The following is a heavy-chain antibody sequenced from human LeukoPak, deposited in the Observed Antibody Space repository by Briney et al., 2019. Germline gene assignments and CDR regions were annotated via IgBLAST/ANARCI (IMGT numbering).Heavy chain of an antibody. CDR3: ARLSGYSSSSSFDY. J-gene: IGHJ4*02. V-gene: IGHV5-51*01. Sequence: GESLQISCKGSGYRFTSDWIGWVRQMPGKGLEWMGIIYPGDSDTRYSPSFQGQVTISADKSISTAYLQWSSLKASDTAMYYCARLSGYSSSSSFDYWGQGTLVTVSS. D-gene: IGHD6-6*01. CDR2: IYPGDSDT. CDR1: GYRFTSDW.